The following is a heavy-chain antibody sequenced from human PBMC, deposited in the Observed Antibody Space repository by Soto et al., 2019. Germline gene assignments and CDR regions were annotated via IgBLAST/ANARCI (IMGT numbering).Heavy chain of an antibody. CDR1: GGSISSGSYY. CDR3: ARDRARQTAKGYFDY. V-gene: IGHV4-31*03. J-gene: IGHJ4*02. CDR2: IYYSGST. Sequence: QVQLQESGPGLVKPSQTLSLTCTVSGGSISSGSYYWSWIRQHPGKGLEWSGYIYYSGSTYYNPSLKSRVTISVDTSKNQFSLKLSSVTAADTVVYYCARDRARQTAKGYFDYWGQGTLVTVSS.